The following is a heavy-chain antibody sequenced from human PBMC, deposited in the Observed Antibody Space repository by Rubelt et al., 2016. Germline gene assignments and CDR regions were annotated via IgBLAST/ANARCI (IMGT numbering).Heavy chain of an antibody. CDR1: GFVFSNYG. Sequence: GGGVFQPGRSLRLSCAASGFVFSNYGMHWVRQAPGKGLEWVAVISNDGSNKYYVDSVKGRFTISRDNSRTMLYLQMNNLRAEDTAVYYCAKVAGDDFWSGYVDYRGQGNLVTVSS. CDR3: AKVAGDDFWSGYVDY. V-gene: IGHV3-30*18. J-gene: IGHJ4*02. D-gene: IGHD3-3*01. CDR2: ISNDGSNK.